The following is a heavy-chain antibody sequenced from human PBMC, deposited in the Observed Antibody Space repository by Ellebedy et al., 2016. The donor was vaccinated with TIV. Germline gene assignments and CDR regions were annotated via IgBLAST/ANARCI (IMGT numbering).Heavy chain of an antibody. CDR3: ARGGYGDYRFDPLTLEY. Sequence: GESLKISCAASGFTFSSYAMHWVRQAPGKGLEWVAVISYDGSNKYYADSVKGRFTISRDNSKNTLYLQMNSLTAEDTAVYYCARGGYGDYRFDPLTLEYWGQGALVTVSP. J-gene: IGHJ4*02. CDR1: GFTFSSYA. V-gene: IGHV3-30-3*01. CDR2: ISYDGSNK. D-gene: IGHD4-17*01.